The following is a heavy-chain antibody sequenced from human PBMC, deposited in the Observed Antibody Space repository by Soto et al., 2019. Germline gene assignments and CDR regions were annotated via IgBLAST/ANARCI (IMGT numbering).Heavy chain of an antibody. CDR1: GFTFSSYA. CDR3: ALHYDSSGYPSYFDY. D-gene: IGHD3-22*01. CDR2: ISGSGGST. J-gene: IGHJ4*02. V-gene: IGHV3-23*01. Sequence: GGSLRISCAASGFTFSSYAMSWVRQAPGKGLEWVSAISGSGGSTYYADSVKGRFTISRDNSKNTLYLQMNSLRAEDTAVYYCALHYDSSGYPSYFDYWGQGTLVTVSS.